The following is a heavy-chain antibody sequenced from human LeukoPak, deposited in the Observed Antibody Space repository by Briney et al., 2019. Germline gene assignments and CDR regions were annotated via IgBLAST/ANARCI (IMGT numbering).Heavy chain of an antibody. CDR3: ARVLNYYDSSGYYFSY. CDR2: ISSSSSYI. D-gene: IGHD3-22*01. Sequence: GGSLRLSCAASGFTFSSYSMKWVPQAPGKGLEGVSSISSSSSYIYYADSVKGRFTISRDNSKNTLYLQMNSLRAEDTAVYYCARVLNYYDSSGYYFSYWGQGTLVTVSS. J-gene: IGHJ4*02. CDR1: GFTFSSYS. V-gene: IGHV3-21*01.